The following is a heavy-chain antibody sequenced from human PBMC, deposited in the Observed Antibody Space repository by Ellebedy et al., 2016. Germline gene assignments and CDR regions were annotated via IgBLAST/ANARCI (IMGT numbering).Heavy chain of an antibody. CDR2: IYYSGST. CDR3: ARLVVAGAGWFDP. V-gene: IGHV4-59*01. CDR1: GGSISSYY. D-gene: IGHD2-15*01. Sequence: SETLSLXCTVSGGSISSYYWSWIRQPPGKGLEWIGYIYYSGSTNYNPSLKSRVTISVDTSKNQFSLKLSSVTAADTAVYYCARLVVAGAGWFDPWGQGTLVTVSS. J-gene: IGHJ5*02.